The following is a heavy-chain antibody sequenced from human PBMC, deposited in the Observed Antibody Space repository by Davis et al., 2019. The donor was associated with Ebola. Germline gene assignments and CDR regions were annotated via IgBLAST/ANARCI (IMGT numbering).Heavy chain of an antibody. V-gene: IGHV4-61*08. Sequence: SETLSLTCTVSGDSISSGDHYWTWIRQPPGKGLEWIGYIYYSGSTNYNPSLKSRVTISVDTSKNQFSLKLSSVTAADTAVYYCVRHSDYWGQGTLVTVSS. J-gene: IGHJ4*02. CDR2: IYYSGST. CDR1: GDSISSGDHY. CDR3: VRHSDY.